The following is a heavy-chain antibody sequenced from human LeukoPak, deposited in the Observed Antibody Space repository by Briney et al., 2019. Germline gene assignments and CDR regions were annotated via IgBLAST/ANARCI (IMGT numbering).Heavy chain of an antibody. Sequence: ASVKVSCKASGYTFTSYDINWVRQATGQGLEWMGWMNPNSGNTGYAQKFQGRVTMTRNTSISTAYMELSSLRSEDTAVYYCAVSDPSHSSSWYPYYFDYWGQGTLVTVSS. CDR2: MNPNSGNT. V-gene: IGHV1-8*01. J-gene: IGHJ4*02. CDR1: GYTFTSYD. CDR3: AVSDPSHSSSWYPYYFDY. D-gene: IGHD6-13*01.